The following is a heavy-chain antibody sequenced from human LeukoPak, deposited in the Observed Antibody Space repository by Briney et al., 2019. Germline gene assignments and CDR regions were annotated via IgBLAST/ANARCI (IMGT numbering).Heavy chain of an antibody. D-gene: IGHD3-10*01. J-gene: IGHJ4*02. CDR2: ISPSGAST. CDR1: GYTFTNYY. V-gene: IGHV1-46*01. CDR3: ARAKPKNMVRGLIMRRESRYYFDY. Sequence: GASVKVSCKASGYTFTNYYMHWVRQAPGQGLEWMGMISPSGASTSYAQKFQGRVTMTRDVSTSTVYMELSSLRSEDTAVYYCARAKPKNMVRGLIMRRESRYYFDYWGQGTLVTVSS.